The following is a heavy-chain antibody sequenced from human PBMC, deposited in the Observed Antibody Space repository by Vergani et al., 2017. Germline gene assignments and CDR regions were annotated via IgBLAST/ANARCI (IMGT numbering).Heavy chain of an antibody. V-gene: IGHV3-7*01. CDR2: IKQGGSEK. CDR3: ARDYGDPYYYYYYMDV. D-gene: IGHD4-17*01. J-gene: IGHJ6*03. CDR1: GFTFSSYW. Sequence: EVQLVESGGGLVQPGGSLRLSCAASGFTFSSYWMSWVRQAPGKGLEWVANIKQGGSEKYYVDSVKGRFTISRDNAKNSLYLQMNSLRAEDTAVYYCARDYGDPYYYYYYMDVWGKGSTVTVS.